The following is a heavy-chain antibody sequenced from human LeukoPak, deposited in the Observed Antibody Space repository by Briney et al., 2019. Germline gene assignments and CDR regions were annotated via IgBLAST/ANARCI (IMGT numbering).Heavy chain of an antibody. CDR2: IRYDGNNK. Sequence: PGGSLRLSCVASGFTFSSYGMHWVRQAPGKGLEWVAFIRYDGNNKYYADSVKGRFTISRDNAKNTVFLQMSSLRAEDTALYYCARKSASGNYPLDYWGQGTLVTVSS. V-gene: IGHV3-30*02. D-gene: IGHD3-10*01. J-gene: IGHJ4*02. CDR3: ARKSASGNYPLDY. CDR1: GFTFSSYG.